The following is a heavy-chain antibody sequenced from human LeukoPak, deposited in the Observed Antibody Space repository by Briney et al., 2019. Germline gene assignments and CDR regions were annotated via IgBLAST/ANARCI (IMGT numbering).Heavy chain of an antibody. CDR1: GFTFSSYG. CDR3: ARVAHVGWELPAYFDY. J-gene: IGHJ4*02. CDR2: ISYDGSNK. V-gene: IGHV3-30*03. D-gene: IGHD1-26*01. Sequence: AGGSLRLSCAASGFTFSSYGMHWVRQAPGKGLEWVAVISYDGSNKYYADSVKGRFTISRDNSKNTLYLQMNSLRAEDTAVYYCARVAHVGWELPAYFDYWGQGTLVTVSS.